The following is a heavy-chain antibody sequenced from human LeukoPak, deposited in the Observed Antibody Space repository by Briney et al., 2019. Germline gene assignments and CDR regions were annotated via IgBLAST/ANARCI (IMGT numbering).Heavy chain of an antibody. CDR1: GFTFSSYG. CDR2: IWYDGSNK. V-gene: IGHV3-33*01. CDR3: ARAGCPNYYHYYMDV. J-gene: IGHJ6*03. Sequence: PGRSLRLSCAASGFTFSSYGMHWVRQAPGKGLEWVAVIWYDGSNKYYADSVKGRFTISRDNSKNTLYLQMNSLRAEDTAVYYCARAGCPNYYHYYMDVWGKGTTVTVSS.